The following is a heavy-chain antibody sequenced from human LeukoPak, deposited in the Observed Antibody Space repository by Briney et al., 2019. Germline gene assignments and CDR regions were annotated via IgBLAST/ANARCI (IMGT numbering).Heavy chain of an antibody. V-gene: IGHV3-7*01. CDR2: IKQDGSEK. Sequence: PGGSLRLSCAASGFTFSSYWMSWVRQAPGKGLEWVANIKQDGSEKYYVDSVKGRFTISRDNSKNTLYLQMNSLRAEDTAVYYCAKDLYGDYTEDYWGQGTLVTVSS. CDR1: GFTFSSYW. J-gene: IGHJ4*02. D-gene: IGHD4-17*01. CDR3: AKDLYGDYTEDY.